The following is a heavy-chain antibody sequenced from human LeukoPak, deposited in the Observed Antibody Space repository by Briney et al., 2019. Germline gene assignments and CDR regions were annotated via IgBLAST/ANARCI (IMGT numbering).Heavy chain of an antibody. Sequence: QTGGSLRLSCAASGFTFSSYGMHWVRQAPGKGLEWVAVIWYDGLNTYYVDSVKGRFTISRDNSKNTLYLQMNSLRDEDTAVYYCARDRGRSISCPDYCGRGTLVTVSS. CDR2: IWYDGLNT. D-gene: IGHD2-2*01. J-gene: IGHJ4*02. V-gene: IGHV3-33*01. CDR1: GFTFSSYG. CDR3: ARDRGRSISCPDY.